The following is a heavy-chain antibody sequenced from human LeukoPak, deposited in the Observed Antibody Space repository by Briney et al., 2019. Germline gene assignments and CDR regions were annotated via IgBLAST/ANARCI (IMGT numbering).Heavy chain of an antibody. CDR1: GFTFSSYW. J-gene: IGHJ4*02. Sequence: GGSLRLSCAVSGFTFSSYWMHWVRQAPGKGLAWLSHITSDGSSTSYADSVKGRFTISRDNAKNTLYLQMNSLRAEDTAVYYCAKYSGSYGFDYWGQGTLVTVSS. D-gene: IGHD1-26*01. CDR3: AKYSGSYGFDY. V-gene: IGHV3-74*01. CDR2: ITSDGSST.